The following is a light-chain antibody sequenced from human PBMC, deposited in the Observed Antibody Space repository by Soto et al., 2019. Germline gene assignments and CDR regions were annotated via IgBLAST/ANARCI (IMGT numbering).Light chain of an antibody. V-gene: IGKV3-20*01. CDR3: HHYFTSPWT. CDR1: QSISSSY. CDR2: GAS. Sequence: EIVLTQSPGTLSLSPGERATLSCRASQSISSSYLAWYQQKPGQAPRPLIYGASSRATGIPDRFSGSGSGTVFPLPISCLVLEFFAFYYCHHYFTSPWTFGQGTRV. J-gene: IGKJ1*01.